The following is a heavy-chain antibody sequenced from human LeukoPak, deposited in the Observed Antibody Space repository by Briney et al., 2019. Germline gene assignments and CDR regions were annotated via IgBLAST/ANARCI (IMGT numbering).Heavy chain of an antibody. V-gene: IGHV3-23*01. CDR2: ISGSGGST. CDR1: GFTFSSYA. CDR3: AKFYSNYDLHHFDY. D-gene: IGHD4-11*01. J-gene: IGHJ4*02. Sequence: GGSLRLSCAASGFTFSSYAMGWVRQAPGKGLEWVSAISGSGGSTYYADSVKGRFTISRDNSKNTLYLQMNSLRAEDTAVYYCAKFYSNYDLHHFDYWGQGTLVTVSS.